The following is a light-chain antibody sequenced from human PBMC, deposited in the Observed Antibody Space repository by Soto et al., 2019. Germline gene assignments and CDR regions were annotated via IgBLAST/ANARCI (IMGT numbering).Light chain of an antibody. Sequence: QSALTQPASVSGSPGQSITISCTGTSSDVGGYNYVYWYQQHPGKVPKLMIYEVSNRPSGVSNRFSGSKSGTKASLTISGLQAEDEADYYCSSYTSGSTLDVFGTGTKLTVL. J-gene: IGLJ1*01. CDR2: EVS. V-gene: IGLV2-14*01. CDR3: SSYTSGSTLDV. CDR1: SSDVGGYNY.